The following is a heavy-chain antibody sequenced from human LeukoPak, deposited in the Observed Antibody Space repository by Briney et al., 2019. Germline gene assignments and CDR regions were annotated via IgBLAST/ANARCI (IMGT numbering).Heavy chain of an antibody. Sequence: SETLSLTCTVSGGSISSSNYYWSWIRQPPGKGLEWIGEINHSGSTNYNPSLKSRVTISVDTSKNQFSLKLSSVAAADTAVYYCARPLRGGYYGYWGQGTLVTVSS. CDR1: GGSISSSNYY. CDR3: ARPLRGGYYGY. V-gene: IGHV4-39*07. CDR2: INHSGST. J-gene: IGHJ4*02. D-gene: IGHD1-26*01.